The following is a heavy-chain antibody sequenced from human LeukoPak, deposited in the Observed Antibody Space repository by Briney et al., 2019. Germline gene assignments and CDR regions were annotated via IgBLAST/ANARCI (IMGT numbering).Heavy chain of an antibody. Sequence: ASVKVSCKASGGTFSSYAISWVRQAPGQGLEWMGGIIPIFGTANYAQKFQGRVTITADKSTSTAYMELSSLRSEDTAVYYCASASWLRFSSYYHYYMDVWGKGTTVTVSS. CDR3: ASASWLRFSSYYHYYMDV. CDR2: IIPIFGTA. V-gene: IGHV1-69*06. D-gene: IGHD5-12*01. J-gene: IGHJ6*03. CDR1: GGTFSSYA.